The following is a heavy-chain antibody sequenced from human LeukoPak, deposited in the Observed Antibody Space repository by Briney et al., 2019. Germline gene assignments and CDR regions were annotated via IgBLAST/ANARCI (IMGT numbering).Heavy chain of an antibody. CDR1: GGSITTNY. J-gene: IGHJ4*02. CDR2: ISHIDST. Sequence: SETLSLTCTVSGGSITTNYWSWIRQPPGKGLEWIGYISHIDSTNDNPSLKGRVTISKDTSKNQFSLKVTSVTPADTAVYYCARAGSVAASPIDYWSQGILVIISS. V-gene: IGHV4-59*01. D-gene: IGHD2-15*01. CDR3: ARAGSVAASPIDY.